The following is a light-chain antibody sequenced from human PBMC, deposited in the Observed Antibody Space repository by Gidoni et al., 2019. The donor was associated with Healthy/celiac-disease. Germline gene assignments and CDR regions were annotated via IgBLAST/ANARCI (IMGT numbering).Light chain of an antibody. CDR1: QDISNY. V-gene: IGKV1-33*01. Sequence: DIQMTHSPSSLSASVGDRVTITCQASQDISNYLHWYQQKPGKAPKLLIYDASNLETGGPSRFSGSGSGTDFTFTISSLQPEDIATYYCQQYDNLPLLTFGGGTKVEIK. CDR2: DAS. J-gene: IGKJ4*01. CDR3: QQYDNLPLLT.